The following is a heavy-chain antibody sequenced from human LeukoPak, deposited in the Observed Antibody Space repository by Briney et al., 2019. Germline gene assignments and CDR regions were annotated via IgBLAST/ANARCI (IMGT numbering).Heavy chain of an antibody. CDR1: GGTFSSYA. V-gene: IGHV1-69*04. J-gene: IGHJ4*02. Sequence: ASVKVSCKASGGTFSSYAISWVRQAPGQGLEWMGRIIPILGIANYAQKFQGRVTITADKSTSTAYMELSSLRSEDTAAYYCAKREWNYYDSSGYLLGPDYWGQGTLVTVSS. CDR2: IIPILGIA. D-gene: IGHD3-22*01. CDR3: AKREWNYYDSSGYLLGPDY.